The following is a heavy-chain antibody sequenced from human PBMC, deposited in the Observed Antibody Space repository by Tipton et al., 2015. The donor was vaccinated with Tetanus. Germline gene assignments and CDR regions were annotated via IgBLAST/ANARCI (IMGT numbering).Heavy chain of an antibody. CDR1: GGSISSNYW. Sequence: TLSLTCAVSGGSISSNYWWSWVRQSPGTGLEWIGRTYIRGTTTYNPSLKSRVTISVDTSENQMSLRLTSVTAADTAVYYCARDRGDTGTVNWFDPWGQGTLVTVSS. J-gene: IGHJ5*02. CDR3: ARDRGDTGTVNWFDP. V-gene: IGHV4-4*02. D-gene: IGHD1-1*01. CDR2: TYIRGTT.